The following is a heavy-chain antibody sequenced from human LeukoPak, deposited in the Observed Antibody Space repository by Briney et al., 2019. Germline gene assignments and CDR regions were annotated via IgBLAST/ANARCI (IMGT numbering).Heavy chain of an antibody. V-gene: IGHV3-48*01. Sequence: GGSLRLSCVASGFAFNDYAMNWVRQAPGKGLEWVSHINRDSTTIYYAESVKGRFTIPRDNAKNSLYLQVSSLRAEDTAVYYCARYGSGSYYKDPFDYWGQGTLVTVSS. D-gene: IGHD3-10*01. CDR1: GFAFNDYA. J-gene: IGHJ4*02. CDR2: INRDSTTI. CDR3: ARYGSGSYYKDPFDY.